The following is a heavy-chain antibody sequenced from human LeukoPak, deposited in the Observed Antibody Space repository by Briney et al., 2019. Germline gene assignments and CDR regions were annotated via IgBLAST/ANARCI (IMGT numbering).Heavy chain of an antibody. J-gene: IGHJ3*02. D-gene: IGHD3-10*01. CDR1: GFTFCSYS. CDR3: AEVRSSASDI. CDR2: ISGSSSAI. Sequence: GGSLRLSCAASGFTFCSYSMNWVRQAPGKGLEWISYISGSSSAIYYADSVKGRFTISRDNAKNSLYLQMNSLRDEDTAVYYCAEVRSSASDIWGQGTMVTVSS. V-gene: IGHV3-48*02.